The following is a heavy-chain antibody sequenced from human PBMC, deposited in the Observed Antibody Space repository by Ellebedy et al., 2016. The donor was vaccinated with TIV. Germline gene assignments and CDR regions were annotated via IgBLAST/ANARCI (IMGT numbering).Heavy chain of an antibody. CDR1: GFTFSNYA. CDR2: ISGSADST. J-gene: IGHJ3*02. V-gene: IGHV3-23*01. CDR3: AKDGAPDGAFDI. Sequence: GESLKISCAASGFTFSNYAMSWVRQAPGKGLEWVSTISGSADSTYYADSAKGRFAISRDNSKNTLFLQMNGLRAEDTAVYYCAKDGAPDGAFDIWGQGTMVTVSS.